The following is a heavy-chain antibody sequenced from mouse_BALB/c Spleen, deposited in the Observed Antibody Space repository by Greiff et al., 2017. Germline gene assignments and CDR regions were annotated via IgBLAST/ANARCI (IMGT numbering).Heavy chain of an antibody. Sequence: DLVKPGASVKLSCKASGYTFTSYWINWIKQRPGQGLEWIGRIAPGSGSTYYNEMFKGKATLTVDTSSSTAYIQLSSLSSEDSAVYFCARDDYDEGFAYWGQGTLVTVSA. D-gene: IGHD2-4*01. CDR1: GYTFTSYW. CDR3: ARDDYDEGFAY. J-gene: IGHJ3*01. CDR2: IAPGSGST. V-gene: IGHV1S41*01.